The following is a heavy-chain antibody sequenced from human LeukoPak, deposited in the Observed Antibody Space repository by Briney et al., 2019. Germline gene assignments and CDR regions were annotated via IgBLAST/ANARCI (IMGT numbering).Heavy chain of an antibody. CDR1: GGSISSGGYY. D-gene: IGHD6-13*01. V-gene: IGHV4-31*03. J-gene: IGHJ5*02. CDR3: ARGYSSSWYRWFDP. Sequence: PSETLSLTCTVSGGSISSGGYYWSWIRQHPGKGLEWIGYIYYSGSTYYNPSLKSRVTISVDTSKNQFSLKLSSVTAADTAVYYCARGYSSSWYRWFDPWGQGTLVTVSS. CDR2: IYYSGST.